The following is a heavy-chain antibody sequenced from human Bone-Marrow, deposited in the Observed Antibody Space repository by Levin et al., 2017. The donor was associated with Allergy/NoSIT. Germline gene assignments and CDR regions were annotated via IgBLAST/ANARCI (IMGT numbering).Heavy chain of an antibody. CDR2: MWYDGTNK. J-gene: IGHJ6*03. Sequence: GESLKISCAASGFTFSNYGMHWVRQAPGKGLEWVAVMWYDGTNKYYAGSVKGRFTISRDNSKDTLYLQMNSLRAEDTAVYYCARGDVRPIYYYYYMDVWGKGTTVTVSS. CDR3: ARGDVRPIYYYYYMDV. V-gene: IGHV3-33*01. CDR1: GFTFSNYG.